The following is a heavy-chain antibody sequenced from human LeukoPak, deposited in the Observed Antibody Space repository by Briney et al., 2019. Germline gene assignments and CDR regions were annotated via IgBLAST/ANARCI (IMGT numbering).Heavy chain of an antibody. CDR2: IRYDGSNK. D-gene: IGHD3-16*02. Sequence: PGGSLRLSCAASGFTFSSYGMYWVRQAPGKGLEWVAFIRYDGSNKYYADSVKGRFTISRDNSKNTLYLQMNSLRAEDTAVYYCATAGGYYDYVWGSYRKIYWGQGTLVTVSS. V-gene: IGHV3-30*02. CDR3: ATAGGYYDYVWGSYRKIY. CDR1: GFTFSSYG. J-gene: IGHJ4*02.